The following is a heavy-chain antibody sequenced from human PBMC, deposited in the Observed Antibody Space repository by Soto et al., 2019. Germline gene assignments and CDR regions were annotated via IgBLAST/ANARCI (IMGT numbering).Heavy chain of an antibody. D-gene: IGHD3-10*01. CDR2: IYWDDDK. CDR1: GFSLTSSGVG. CDR3: TRSRGPLDY. Sequence: SGPTLVNPTQTLTLTCTFSGFSLTSSGVGVGWIRQSPGKVLEHLALIYWDDDKRYSPSLKSRLTITKDISENQVVLTMTNMDPMDTGTYYCTRSRGPLDYWGQGVQVTVSS. J-gene: IGHJ4*02. V-gene: IGHV2-5*02.